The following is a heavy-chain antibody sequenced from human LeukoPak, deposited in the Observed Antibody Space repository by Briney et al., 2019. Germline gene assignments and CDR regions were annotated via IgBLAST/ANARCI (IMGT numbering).Heavy chain of an antibody. CDR2: ISTSGSII. J-gene: IGHJ4*02. Sequence: GGSLRLSCAASGFTFSGYEMNWVRQAPGRGLEWVSCISTSGSIIYYADSLKGRFTISRDNARNSLYLQMNSLRAEDTAVYYCARDGPGYSFDFWGQGTLVTVSS. CDR1: GFTFSGYE. V-gene: IGHV3-48*03. CDR3: ARDGPGYSFDF. D-gene: IGHD5-18*01.